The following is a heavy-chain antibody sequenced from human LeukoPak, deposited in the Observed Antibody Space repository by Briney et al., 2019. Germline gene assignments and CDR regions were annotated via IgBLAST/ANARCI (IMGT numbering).Heavy chain of an antibody. D-gene: IGHD2-21*01. Sequence: GASVKVSCKASGGNFNNYVISWVRQAPGQGLEWMGRIIPKFGMTKYAQKFQGRVTIIADRLTTTAYMELSSLGSEDTAVYYCVRDWRSPDITPEADAIGNWFDSWGQGTLVTVSS. CDR1: GGNFNNYV. CDR2: IIPKFGMT. J-gene: IGHJ5*01. CDR3: VRDWRSPDITPEADAIGNWFDS. V-gene: IGHV1-69*04.